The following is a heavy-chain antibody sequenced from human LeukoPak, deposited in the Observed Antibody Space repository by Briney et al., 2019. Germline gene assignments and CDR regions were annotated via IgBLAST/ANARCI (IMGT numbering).Heavy chain of an antibody. CDR3: ARARYLVRGVMDEYYYYYGMDV. CDR2: INHSGST. J-gene: IGHJ6*02. V-gene: IGHV4-34*01. D-gene: IGHD3-10*01. CDR1: GGSFCGYY. Sequence: PSETLSLTCAVYGGSFCGYYWSWIRQPPGKGLEWIGEINHSGSTNYNPSLKSRVTISVDTSKNQFSLKLSSVTAADTAVYYCARARYLVRGVMDEYYYYYGMDVWGQGTTVTVSS.